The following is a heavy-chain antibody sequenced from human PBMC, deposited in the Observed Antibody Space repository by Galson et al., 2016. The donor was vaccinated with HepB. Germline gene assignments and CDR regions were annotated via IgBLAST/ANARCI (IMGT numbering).Heavy chain of an antibody. V-gene: IGHV3-73*01. J-gene: IGHJ2*01. Sequence: SLRLSCAASGFIFSDSAMHWVRQASGKGLEWVGRIRTKPNTYATVYAASVKGRFINSRDDLKNTTYLQMNSLKTEDTAVYYCIAVISTGYFDLWGRGTLVTVSS. CDR1: GFIFSDSA. D-gene: IGHD2-2*01. CDR2: IRTKPNTYAT. CDR3: IAVISTGYFDL.